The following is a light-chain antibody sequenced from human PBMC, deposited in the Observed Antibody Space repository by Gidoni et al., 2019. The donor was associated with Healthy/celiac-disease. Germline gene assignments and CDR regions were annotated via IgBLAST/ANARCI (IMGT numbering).Light chain of an antibody. Sequence: DIVMTQSPDSLAVSLGERATIYGKSSQSVLYSSNNKNYLAWYQQKPGQPPKLLIYWASTRESGVPDRFSGSGSGTDFTLTISSLQAEDVAVYYCQQYYSTPLTFGGGTKVEIK. CDR3: QQYYSTPLT. CDR2: WAS. J-gene: IGKJ4*01. V-gene: IGKV4-1*01. CDR1: QSVLYSSNNKNY.